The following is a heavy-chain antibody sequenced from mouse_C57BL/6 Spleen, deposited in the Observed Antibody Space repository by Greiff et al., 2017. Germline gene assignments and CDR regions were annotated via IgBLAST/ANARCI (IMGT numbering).Heavy chain of an antibody. V-gene: IGHV5-17*01. CDR3: ARTYGSSRYYFDY. J-gene: IGHJ2*01. Sequence: DVQLQESGGGLVKPGGSLKLSCAASGFTFSDYGMHWVRQAPEKGLEWVAYISSGSSTIYYADTVKGRFTISRDNAKNTLFLQMTSLRSEDTAMYYCARTYGSSRYYFDYWGQGTTLTVSS. CDR1: GFTFSDYG. D-gene: IGHD1-1*01. CDR2: ISSGSSTI.